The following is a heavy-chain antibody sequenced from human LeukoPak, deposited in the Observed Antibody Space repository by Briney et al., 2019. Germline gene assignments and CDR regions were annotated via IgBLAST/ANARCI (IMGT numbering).Heavy chain of an antibody. J-gene: IGHJ3*02. Sequence: SETLSLTCVVSAGSISSDYWSWIRQPPGKGLEWIGYIYYSGSTNYNPSLKSRVTISVDTSKNQFSLKLSSVTAADTAVYYCARRVYSSSSEGAFDIWGQGTMVTVSS. CDR2: IYYSGST. CDR3: ARRVYSSSSEGAFDI. D-gene: IGHD6-13*01. CDR1: AGSISSDY. V-gene: IGHV4-59*08.